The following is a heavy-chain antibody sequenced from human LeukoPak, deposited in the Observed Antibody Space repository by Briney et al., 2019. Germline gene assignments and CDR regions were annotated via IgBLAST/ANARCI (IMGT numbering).Heavy chain of an antibody. Sequence: PPETLSLTCTVSGYSISSGYYWGWIRQPPGKRLEWMGSIYHSGSTYYYPSLKSRVTISVDTSKNQFSLKLSSVTAADTAVYYCARAIGPYDFWSGHNWFDPWGQGTLVTVSS. J-gene: IGHJ5*02. D-gene: IGHD3-3*01. CDR1: GYSISSGYY. CDR2: IYHSGST. CDR3: ARAIGPYDFWSGHNWFDP. V-gene: IGHV4-38-2*02.